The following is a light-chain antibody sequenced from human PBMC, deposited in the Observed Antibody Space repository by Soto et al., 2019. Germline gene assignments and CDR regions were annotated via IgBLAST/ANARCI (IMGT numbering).Light chain of an antibody. CDR3: QQSYSTPYT. CDR2: AAS. CDR1: QNISSY. Sequence: DIQMTQSPSSLSESVGDRVTITCGASQNISSYLNWYQQKPGKAPKLLIYAASSLQSGVPSRFSGSGSGTDFTLTISSLQPEDFATYYCQQSYSTPYTFGQGTKLEIK. J-gene: IGKJ2*01. V-gene: IGKV1-39*01.